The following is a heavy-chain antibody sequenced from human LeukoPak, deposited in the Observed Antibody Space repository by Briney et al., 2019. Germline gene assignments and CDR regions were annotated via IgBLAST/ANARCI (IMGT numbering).Heavy chain of an antibody. J-gene: IGHJ6*03. D-gene: IGHD1-26*01. CDR2: IYYSGST. Sequence: SETLSLTCTVSGGSISSYYWSWIRQHPGKGLEGVGYIYYSGSTNYNPSLKSRVTISVDTSKNQFSLKLSTVTAADTAVYYCARVSGGARYYYYMDVWGKGTTVTVSS. CDR3: ARVSGGARYYYYMDV. CDR1: GGSISSYY. V-gene: IGHV4-59*01.